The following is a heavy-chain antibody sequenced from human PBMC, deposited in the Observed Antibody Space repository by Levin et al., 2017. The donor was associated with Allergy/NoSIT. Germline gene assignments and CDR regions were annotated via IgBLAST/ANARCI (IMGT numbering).Heavy chain of an antibody. V-gene: IGHV3-9*01. J-gene: IGHJ4*02. CDR2: ISWNDGSI. CDR1: GFTFDDYA. Sequence: SLKISCAASGFTFDDYAMHWVRQAPGKGLEWVSGISWNDGSIAYADSVKGRFTISRDNAKNSLYLQMNSLRAEDTALYYCAKDIWIQLWLNGFDYWGQGTLVTVSS. CDR3: AKDIWIQLWLNGFDY. D-gene: IGHD5-18*01.